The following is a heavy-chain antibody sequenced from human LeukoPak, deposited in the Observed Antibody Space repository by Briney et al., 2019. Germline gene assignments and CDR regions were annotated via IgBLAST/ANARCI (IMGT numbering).Heavy chain of an antibody. CDR1: SVSGFTFSSYA. D-gene: IGHD2-21*02. V-gene: IGHV3-30-3*01. CDR3: AKAQGSLTADYYYYYAMDV. J-gene: IGHJ6*02. CDR2: ISNDGTKK. Sequence: GGSLRLSCAASSVSGFTFSSYAMHWVRQAPGKGLEWVTLISNDGTKKYYADSVKGRFTISRDNSKSTVFLQMNSLRAEDTGIYYCAKAQGSLTADYYYYYAMDVWGQGTTVTVSS.